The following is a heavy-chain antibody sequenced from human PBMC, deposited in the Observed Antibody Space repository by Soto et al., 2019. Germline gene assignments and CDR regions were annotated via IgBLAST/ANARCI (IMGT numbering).Heavy chain of an antibody. CDR2: ISGSGGST. D-gene: IGHD4-17*01. Sequence: GGSLRLSCAASGFTFSSYAMSWVRQAPGKGLEWVSAISGSGGSTYYADSVKGRFTISRDNSKNTLYLQMNSLRAEDTAVYYCAKDRPGDYGDPDTWGDYWGQGTLVTVSS. CDR3: AKDRPGDYGDPDTWGDY. CDR1: GFTFSSYA. J-gene: IGHJ4*02. V-gene: IGHV3-23*01.